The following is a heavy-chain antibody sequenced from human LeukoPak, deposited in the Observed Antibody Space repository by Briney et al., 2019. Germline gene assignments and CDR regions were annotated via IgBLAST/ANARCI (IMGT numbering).Heavy chain of an antibody. CDR2: IYHSGST. Sequence: PSETLSLTCAVSGYSISSGYYWGWIRQPPGKGLEWIGSIYHSGSTYYNPSLKSRVTISVDTSKNQFSLKLSSVTAADTAVYYCARYSGYDGEFDYWGQGTLVTVSS. CDR3: ARYSGYDGEFDY. V-gene: IGHV4-38-2*01. CDR1: GYSISSGYY. J-gene: IGHJ4*02. D-gene: IGHD5-12*01.